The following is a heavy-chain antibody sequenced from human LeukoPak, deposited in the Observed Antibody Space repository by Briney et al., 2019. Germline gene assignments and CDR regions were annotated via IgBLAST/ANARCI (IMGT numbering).Heavy chain of an antibody. V-gene: IGHV4-61*02. CDR1: GGSISSGSYY. CDR2: IYTSGST. D-gene: IGHD3-22*01. J-gene: IGHJ4*02. Sequence: SQTLSLTCTVSGGSISSGSYYWSWIRQPAGKGLEWIGRIYTSGSTNYNPSLKSRVTISVDTSKNQFSLKLSSVTAADTAVYYCASLKYYYDSSGYYNWGQGTLVTVSS. CDR3: ASLKYYYDSSGYYN.